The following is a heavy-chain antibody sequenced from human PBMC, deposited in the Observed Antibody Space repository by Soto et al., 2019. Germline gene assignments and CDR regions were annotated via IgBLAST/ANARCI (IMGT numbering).Heavy chain of an antibody. J-gene: IGHJ6*01. CDR2: IKSKGSGGKT. D-gene: IGHD2-15*01. V-gene: IGHV3-15*07. Sequence: QVVESGGGLVTPGESISLSGFGSGFDFLPAWRHWVRQAPGPGLEWAGRIKSKGSGGKTDYSAPVKGRFTISRDDSKNTVYLQMNSLKSEDTAVYFCSKQRGPSGYSYYGLEVWGQGITVTVTS. CDR1: GFDFLPAW. CDR3: SKQRGPSGYSYYGLEV.